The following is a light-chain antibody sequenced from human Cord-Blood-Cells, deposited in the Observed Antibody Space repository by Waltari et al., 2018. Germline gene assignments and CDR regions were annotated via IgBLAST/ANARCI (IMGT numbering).Light chain of an antibody. CDR1: SSDVGSYR. CDR3: SSYTSSSTWV. CDR2: EVS. Sequence: QSALTQPPSVSGSPGQSVTLPCPGTSSDVGSYRVSWYQQPPGTAPKLMIYEVSNRPSGVPDRFSGSKSGNTDSLTISGLQAEDEADYYCSSYTSSSTWVFGGGTKLTVL. V-gene: IGLV2-18*02. J-gene: IGLJ3*02.